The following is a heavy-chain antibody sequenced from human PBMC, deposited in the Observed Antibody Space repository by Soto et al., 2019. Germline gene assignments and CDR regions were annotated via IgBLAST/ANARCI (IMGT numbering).Heavy chain of an antibody. CDR3: ARGSTVTTGYYYYGMDV. CDR1: GGSISSYY. D-gene: IGHD4-17*01. V-gene: IGHV4-4*07. J-gene: IGHJ6*02. Sequence: SETLSLTCTVSGGSISSYYWSLIRQPAGKGLEWIGGIYTSGSAKYNPSLQSRVTMSVDTSKNEFSRKLRSVTTANTAVYYCARGSTVTTGYYYYGMDVWGQGTSVTVSS. CDR2: IYTSGSA.